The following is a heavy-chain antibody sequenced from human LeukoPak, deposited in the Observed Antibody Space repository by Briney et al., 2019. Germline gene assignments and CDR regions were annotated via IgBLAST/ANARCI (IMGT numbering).Heavy chain of an antibody. J-gene: IGHJ5*02. CDR3: ARDLIGWSLDP. CDR1: GFSLSSFE. V-gene: IGHV3-48*03. CDR2: IDNDGWAT. Sequence: PGGSLRLSCAASGFSLSSFEMNWVRQAPGKGLEWIAYIDNDGWATSYYADSVKGRFTTTRDDAKSSLYLQMDSLTVEDTAVYYCARDLIGWSLDPWGQGTLVTVSS. D-gene: IGHD2-2*03.